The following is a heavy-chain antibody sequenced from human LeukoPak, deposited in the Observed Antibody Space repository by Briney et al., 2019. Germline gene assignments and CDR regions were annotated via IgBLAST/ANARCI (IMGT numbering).Heavy chain of an antibody. D-gene: IGHD6-13*01. Sequence: GGSLRLSCAASGFTFSSYSMNWVRQAPEKGLEWVSSISSSSSYIYYADSVKGRFTISRDNAKNSLYLQMNSLRAEDTAVYYCARDGYSSSSQYYYYYGMDVWGQGTTVTVSS. CDR1: GFTFSSYS. CDR3: ARDGYSSSSQYYYYYGMDV. CDR2: ISSSSSYI. J-gene: IGHJ6*02. V-gene: IGHV3-21*01.